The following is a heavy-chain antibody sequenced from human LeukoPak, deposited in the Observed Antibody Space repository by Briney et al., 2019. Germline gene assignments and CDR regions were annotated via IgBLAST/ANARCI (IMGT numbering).Heavy chain of an antibody. D-gene: IGHD6-13*01. CDR3: ARSPARGRPLGYFQY. Sequence: SETLSLTCTVSGGSISSYYWSWIRQPPGKGLEWIGHIYYSGSTNYNPSLKSRVTISVDTSKNQFSQKLSSVTAADTAVYYCARSPARGRPLGYFQYWGQGTLVTVSS. V-gene: IGHV4-59*01. CDR2: IYYSGST. J-gene: IGHJ1*01. CDR1: GGSISSYY.